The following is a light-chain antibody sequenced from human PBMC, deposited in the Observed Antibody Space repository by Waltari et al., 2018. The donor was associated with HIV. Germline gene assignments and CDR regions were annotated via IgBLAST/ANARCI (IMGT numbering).Light chain of an antibody. Sequence: QSALTQPASVSASPGQSITISCTGTSSDVGGYNYVSWYQQHPGKAPKLMIYEVSNRPSGVPTRCSGSTSGNTASLTSSGLQAEDEADYYCNSYTSSSVLFGGGTKVTVL. J-gene: IGLJ2*01. CDR2: EVS. CDR1: SSDVGGYNY. CDR3: NSYTSSSVL. V-gene: IGLV2-14*01.